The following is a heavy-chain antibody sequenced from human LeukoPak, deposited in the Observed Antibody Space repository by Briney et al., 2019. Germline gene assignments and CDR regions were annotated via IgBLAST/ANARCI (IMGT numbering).Heavy chain of an antibody. D-gene: IGHD3-9*01. Sequence: PSETLSLTCAVYGGSFSGYYWSWIRQPPGKGLEWIGEINHSGSTNYNPSLKSRVTISVDTSKNQFSLKLSSVTAADTAVYYCARGLHDILTAWFDPWGQGTLDTVSS. J-gene: IGHJ5*02. CDR3: ARGLHDILTAWFDP. V-gene: IGHV4-34*01. CDR2: INHSGST. CDR1: GGSFSGYY.